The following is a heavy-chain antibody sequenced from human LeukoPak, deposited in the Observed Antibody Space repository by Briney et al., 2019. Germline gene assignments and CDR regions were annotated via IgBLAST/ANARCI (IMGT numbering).Heavy chain of an antibody. Sequence: SETLSLTCAVYGGSFSGYYWSWIRQPPGKGLEWIGEINHSGSTNYNPSLKSRVTISVDTSKNQFSLKLSSVTAADTAVYYCARGYYDFWSGYYRTRTYYYYGMDVWGQGTTVTVPS. V-gene: IGHV4-34*01. CDR2: INHSGST. J-gene: IGHJ6*02. CDR1: GGSFSGYY. D-gene: IGHD3-3*01. CDR3: ARGYYDFWSGYYRTRTYYYYGMDV.